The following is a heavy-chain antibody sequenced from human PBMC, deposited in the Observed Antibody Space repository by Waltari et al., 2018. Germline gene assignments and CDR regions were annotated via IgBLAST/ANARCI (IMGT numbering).Heavy chain of an antibody. D-gene: IGHD6-19*01. CDR3: AKERSSGWYYFDY. CDR2: VDPEDGET. Sequence: EVQLVQSGAEVKKPGATVKISCKASGYTFTDYYMHWVQQAPGKGLEWMGRVDPEDGETIYAEKFQGRVTITADTSTDTAYMELNSLRAEDTAVYYCAKERSSGWYYFDYWGQGTLVIVSS. CDR1: GYTFTDYY. J-gene: IGHJ4*02. V-gene: IGHV1-69-2*01.